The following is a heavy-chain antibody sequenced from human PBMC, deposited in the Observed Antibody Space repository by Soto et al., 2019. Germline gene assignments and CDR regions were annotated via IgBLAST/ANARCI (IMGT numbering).Heavy chain of an antibody. V-gene: IGHV3-73*01. CDR1: GFTFSGSA. CDR2: IRSKANSYAT. Sequence: HPGGSLRLSCAASGFTFSGSAMHWVRQASGKGLEWVGRIRSKANSYATAYAASVKGRFTISRDDSKNTAYLQMNSLKTEDTAVYYCTSPNYYDSSGDYAFDIWGQGTMVT. J-gene: IGHJ3*02. D-gene: IGHD3-22*01. CDR3: TSPNYYDSSGDYAFDI.